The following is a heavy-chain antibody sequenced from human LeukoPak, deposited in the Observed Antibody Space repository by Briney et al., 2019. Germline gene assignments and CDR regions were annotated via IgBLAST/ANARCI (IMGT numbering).Heavy chain of an antibody. CDR1: GFTFSIYW. D-gene: IGHD1-26*01. CDR2: INSDGSRT. J-gene: IGHJ4*02. Sequence: GGSLRLSCAASGFTFSIYWMHWVRQAPGKGLVWVSRINSDGSRTTYADSAKGRFTISRDNAKNTLYLQMQSLRAEDTAMYYCATSPEVGARDWGQGTLVTVSS. V-gene: IGHV3-74*01. CDR3: ATSPEVGARD.